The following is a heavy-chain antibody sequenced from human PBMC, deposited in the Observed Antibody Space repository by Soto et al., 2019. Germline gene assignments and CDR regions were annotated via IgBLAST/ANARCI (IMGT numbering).Heavy chain of an antibody. D-gene: IGHD6-19*01. J-gene: IGHJ4*02. CDR3: GRDSAGSGWSFDF. V-gene: IGHV1-18*01. CDR2: INRFSHNT. CDR1: GYNFTSYG. Sequence: ASVKVSCKASGYNFTSYGITGGRLAPGQGLEWMGWINRFSHNTIYAQNFQGRVIMTADKSTTSSYMELRSLRSDDTAVYYCGRDSAGSGWSFDFWGQGSLVTVSS.